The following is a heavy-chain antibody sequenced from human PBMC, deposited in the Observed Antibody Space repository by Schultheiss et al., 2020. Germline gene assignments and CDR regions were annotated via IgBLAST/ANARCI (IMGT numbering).Heavy chain of an antibody. D-gene: IGHD6-19*01. J-gene: IGHJ4*02. V-gene: IGHV5-51*01. CDR1: GYSFTSYW. CDR3: ARSSGADSSGWVYFDY. Sequence: GGSLRLSCKGSGYSFTSYWIGWVRQMPGKGLEWMGIIYPGDSDTRYSPSFQGQVTISADKSISTAYLQWSSLKASDTAMYYCARSSGADSSGWVYFDYWGQGTLVTVSS. CDR2: IYPGDSDT.